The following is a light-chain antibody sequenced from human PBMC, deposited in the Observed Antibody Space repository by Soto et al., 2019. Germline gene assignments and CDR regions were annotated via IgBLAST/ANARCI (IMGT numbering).Light chain of an antibody. CDR2: SAS. Sequence: IQMTHSPSSLSASVVDRVTITCRASQGIRRDLAWYQQRPGKAPRLLIFSASTLQSGVPSRFSGSGSGTDFTLTISSLQPEDFATYYCLQDYRYPRSFGQGTKVDIK. J-gene: IGKJ1*01. V-gene: IGKV1-6*01. CDR3: LQDYRYPRS. CDR1: QGIRRD.